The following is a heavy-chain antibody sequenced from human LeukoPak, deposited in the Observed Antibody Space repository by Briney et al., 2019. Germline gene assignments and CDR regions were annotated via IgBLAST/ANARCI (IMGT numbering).Heavy chain of an antibody. V-gene: IGHV3-23*01. D-gene: IGHD4-17*01. CDR1: GFAFSNTG. J-gene: IGHJ4*02. Sequence: LXLSCAASGFAFSNTGMTWVRQAPGRGLEWVSTISPTGEGTHYADSVKGRFTISRDNSKNTLSLEMNSLRADDTATYYCARDAGGAWPFDYWGQGTRVIVSS. CDR2: ISPTGEGT. CDR3: ARDAGGAWPFDY.